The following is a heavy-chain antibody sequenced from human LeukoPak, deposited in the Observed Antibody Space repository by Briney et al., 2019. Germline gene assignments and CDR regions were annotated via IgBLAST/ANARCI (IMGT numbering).Heavy chain of an antibody. CDR3: ARRVGRWFGERAYYYNYMDV. CDR1: GGPFSGYY. Sequence: SETLSLTCAVYGGPFSGYYWTWIRQPPGKGLEWIGEINHSRSTKYSPSLKSRVTISVDTSKNQFSLKLSSVTAADTAVYYCARRVGRWFGERAYYYNYMDVWDKGTPVTISS. V-gene: IGHV4-34*01. D-gene: IGHD3-10*01. J-gene: IGHJ6*03. CDR2: INHSRST.